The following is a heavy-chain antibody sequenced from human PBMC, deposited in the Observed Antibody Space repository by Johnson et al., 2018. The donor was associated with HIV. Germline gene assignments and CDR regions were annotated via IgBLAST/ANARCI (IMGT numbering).Heavy chain of an antibody. J-gene: IGHJ3*02. CDR3: TRATWVGASARHAFDI. D-gene: IGHD1-26*01. V-gene: IGHV3-30-3*01. Sequence: QVQLVESGGGVVQPGGSLRLSCAASGFTFSCYLMSWVRQAPGKGLEWVAVISYDGSNKYYADSVKGRFTISRDNANNSLYLQMNSLRAEDTALYYCTRATWVGASARHAFDIWGQGTMVIVSS. CDR2: ISYDGSNK. CDR1: GFTFSCYL.